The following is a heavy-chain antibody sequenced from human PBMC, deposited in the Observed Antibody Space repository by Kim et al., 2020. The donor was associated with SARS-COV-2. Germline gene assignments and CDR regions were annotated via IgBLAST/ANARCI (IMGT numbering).Heavy chain of an antibody. V-gene: IGHV3-30*18. D-gene: IGHD5-12*01. CDR2: ISNDGSNK. Sequence: GGSLRLSCRASGFTFINYGMHWVRQAPGKGLEWVAVISNDGSNKYYAVSVKGRFTIFRDNSKNTLYLQMNSMRAEDTALYYCAKDAVGWIRWGFVHSWGQGTLVTVSS. CDR1: GFTFINYG. J-gene: IGHJ4*02. CDR3: AKDAVGWIRWGFVHS.